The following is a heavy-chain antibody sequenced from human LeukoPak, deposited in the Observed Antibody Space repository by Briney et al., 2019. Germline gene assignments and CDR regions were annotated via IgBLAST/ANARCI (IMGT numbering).Heavy chain of an antibody. Sequence: GGSLRLSCAASGFTVRSNYMSWVRQAPGKGLEWVSVIYSGGSTYYADSVKGRFTISRDNSKNTLYLQMNSLRAEDTAVYYCARDSPLGYCSSTSCFDIWGQGTMVTVSS. CDR1: GFTVRSNY. CDR3: ARDSPLGYCSSTSCFDI. J-gene: IGHJ3*02. V-gene: IGHV3-53*01. D-gene: IGHD2-2*01. CDR2: IYSGGST.